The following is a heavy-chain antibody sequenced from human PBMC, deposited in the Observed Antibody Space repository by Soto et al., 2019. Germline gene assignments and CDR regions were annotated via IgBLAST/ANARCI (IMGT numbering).Heavy chain of an antibody. CDR2: IYYSGST. CDR3: ARLGTGTWDYYYGMDV. J-gene: IGHJ6*02. CDR1: GGSISSYY. D-gene: IGHD1-1*01. Sequence: QVQLQESGPGLVKPSETLSLTCTVSGGSISSYYWSWIRQPPGKGLEWIGYIYYSGSTNYNPSLKSRVTISVDTSKNQFSLKLSSVTAADTAVYYCARLGTGTWDYYYGMDVWGQGTTVTVSS. V-gene: IGHV4-59*08.